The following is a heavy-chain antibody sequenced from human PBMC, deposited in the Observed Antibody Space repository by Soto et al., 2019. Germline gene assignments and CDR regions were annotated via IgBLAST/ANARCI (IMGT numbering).Heavy chain of an antibody. V-gene: IGHV1-69*06. Sequence: SVKVSCKASGGTFSSYAISWVRQAPGQGLEWMGGIIPIFGTANYAQKFQGRVTITADKSTSTAYMELSSLRSEDTAVYYCARPVVARNYYGMDVWGQGTTVTVS. CDR3: ARPVVARNYYGMDV. CDR1: GGTFSSYA. D-gene: IGHD5-12*01. CDR2: IIPIFGTA. J-gene: IGHJ6*02.